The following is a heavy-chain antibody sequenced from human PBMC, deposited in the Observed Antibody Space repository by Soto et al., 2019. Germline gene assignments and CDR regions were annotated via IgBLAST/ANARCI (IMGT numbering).Heavy chain of an antibody. CDR2: IYYSGST. V-gene: IGHV4-59*01. Sequence: QVQLQESGPGLVKPSETLSLTCTVSGGSISSYYWSWIRQPPGKGLEWIGYIYYSGSTNYNPSLKSRVTISVDTSKNQFSLKLSSVTAADTAVYYCARGEGSSSWRIYYSYYYMDVWGKGTTVTVSS. J-gene: IGHJ6*03. CDR3: ARGEGSSSWRIYYSYYYMDV. D-gene: IGHD6-13*01. CDR1: GGSISSYY.